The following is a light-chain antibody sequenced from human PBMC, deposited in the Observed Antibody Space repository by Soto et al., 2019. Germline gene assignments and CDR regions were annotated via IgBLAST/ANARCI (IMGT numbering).Light chain of an antibody. Sequence: QAVVTQVPSLTVSPGGRVTLTCASSTGAVSSGHYPYWFQQKPGQAPRVLIYDTSNKHSWTPARFSGSLVGGKPALTLSGAQPEDEAEYFCLLSYGGARRVFGGGTKLTVL. CDR3: LLSYGGARRV. J-gene: IGLJ2*01. V-gene: IGLV7-46*01. CDR2: DTS. CDR1: TGAVSSGHY.